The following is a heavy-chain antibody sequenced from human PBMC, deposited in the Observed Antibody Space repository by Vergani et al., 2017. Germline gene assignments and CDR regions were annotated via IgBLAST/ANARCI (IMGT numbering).Heavy chain of an antibody. D-gene: IGHD1-26*01. CDR3: AGVLTVGATYFDY. CDR2: IIPILGIA. J-gene: IGHJ4*02. Sequence: QVQLVQSGAEVKKPGSSVKVSCKASGGTFSSYTISWVRQAPGQGLEWMGRIIPILGIANYAQKFQGRVTITADKSTSTAYMELSSLRSEDTAVYYCAGVLTVGATYFDYWGQGTLVTVSS. V-gene: IGHV1-69*02. CDR1: GGTFSSYT.